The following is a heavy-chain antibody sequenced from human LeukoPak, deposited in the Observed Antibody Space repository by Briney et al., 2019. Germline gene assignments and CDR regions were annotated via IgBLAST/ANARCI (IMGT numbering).Heavy chain of an antibody. J-gene: IGHJ4*02. CDR2: ISYDGSNK. Sequence: GGSLRLSCAASGFIFSGHVMHWVRQAPGKGLEWVSLISYDGSNKDYADSVKGRFTISRDNSKNTLYLQMNSLRAEDTAVYYCAKNTVAGILGYFDYWGQGTLVTVSS. CDR3: AKNTVAGILGYFDY. V-gene: IGHV3-30-3*02. CDR1: GFIFSGHV. D-gene: IGHD6-19*01.